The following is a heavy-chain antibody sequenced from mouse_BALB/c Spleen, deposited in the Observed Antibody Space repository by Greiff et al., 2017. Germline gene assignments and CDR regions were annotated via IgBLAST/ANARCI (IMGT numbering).Heavy chain of an antibody. D-gene: IGHD1-1*01. CDR1: GFNIKDTY. V-gene: IGHV14-3*02. CDR2: IDPANGNT. J-gene: IGHJ2*01. CDR3: ALHDYGSSDY. Sequence: EVQLQQSGAELVKPGASVKLSCTASGFNIKDTYMHWVKQRPEQGLEWIGRIDPANGNTKYDPKFQGKATITADTSSNTAYLQLSSLTSEDTAVYYCALHDYGSSDYWGQGTTLTVSS.